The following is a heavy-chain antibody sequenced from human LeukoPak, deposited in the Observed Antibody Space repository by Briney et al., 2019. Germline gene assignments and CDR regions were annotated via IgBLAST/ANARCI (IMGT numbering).Heavy chain of an antibody. D-gene: IGHD6-13*01. CDR1: GYSISSGYY. J-gene: IGHJ5*02. CDR3: ARQGLGIAAALFDP. V-gene: IGHV4-38-2*01. Sequence: SETLSLTCAVSGYSISSGYYWGWIRQPPGKGLEGIGSIYHSGSTYYNPSLKSRVTISVDTSKNQFSLKLSSVTAADTAVYYCARQGLGIAAALFDPWGQGNLVTVSS. CDR2: IYHSGST.